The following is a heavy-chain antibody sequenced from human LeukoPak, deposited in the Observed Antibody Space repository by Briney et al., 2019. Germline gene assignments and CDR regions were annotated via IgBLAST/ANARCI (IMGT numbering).Heavy chain of an antibody. J-gene: IGHJ4*02. D-gene: IGHD5-18*01. CDR3: ARGIPLSRLDN. Sequence: SQTLSLTCTVSGGSISSGGYYCSWIRQHPGKGLEWIGYIYSSGSTYYNPSLKSRVTISLDTSKNQFSLKLSSVTAADTAVYYCARGIPLSRLDNWGQGTLVTVSS. CDR1: GGSISSGGYY. V-gene: IGHV4-31*03. CDR2: IYSSGST.